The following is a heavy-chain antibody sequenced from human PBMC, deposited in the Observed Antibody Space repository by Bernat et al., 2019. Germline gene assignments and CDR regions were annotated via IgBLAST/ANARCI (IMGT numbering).Heavy chain of an antibody. CDR3: GRDQEVVGIAVAGGFDY. V-gene: IGHV3-30*03. CDR2: ISYDGSNK. D-gene: IGHD6-19*01. Sequence: QVQLVESGGGVVQPGRSLRLSCAASGFTFSSYGMHWVRQAPGKGLEWVAVISYDGSNKYYADSVKGRFTISRDNSKNTLYLQMNSLRAEDTAVYYCGRDQEVVGIAVAGGFDYWGQGTLVTVSS. CDR1: GFTFSSYG. J-gene: IGHJ4*02.